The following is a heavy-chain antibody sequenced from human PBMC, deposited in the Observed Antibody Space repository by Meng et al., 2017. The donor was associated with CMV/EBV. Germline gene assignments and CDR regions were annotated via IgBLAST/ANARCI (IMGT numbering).Heavy chain of an antibody. V-gene: IGHV3-21*01. CDR1: GFTFSSYS. CDR2: ISSSSSYI. Sequence: GESLKISCAASGFTFSSYSMNWVRQAPEKGLEWVSSISSSSSYIYYADSVKGRFTISRDNAKNSLYLQMNSLRAEDTAVYYCAREGEEGAVAVGPYYFDYWGQGTLVTVSS. D-gene: IGHD6-19*01. CDR3: AREGEEGAVAVGPYYFDY. J-gene: IGHJ4*02.